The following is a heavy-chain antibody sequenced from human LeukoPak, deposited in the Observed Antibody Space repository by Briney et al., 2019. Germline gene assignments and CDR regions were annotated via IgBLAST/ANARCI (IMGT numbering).Heavy chain of an antibody. J-gene: IGHJ4*02. Sequence: GASVKVSCKVSGYTLTELSMHWVRQAPGKGLEWMGGFDPEDGETFYAQKFQGRVTMTRDTSISTAYMELSSLRSDDTAVYYCARAAYIGANSWPGYWGQGTLVTVSS. D-gene: IGHD1-26*01. CDR1: GYTLTELS. CDR2: FDPEDGET. CDR3: ARAAYIGANSWPGY. V-gene: IGHV1-24*01.